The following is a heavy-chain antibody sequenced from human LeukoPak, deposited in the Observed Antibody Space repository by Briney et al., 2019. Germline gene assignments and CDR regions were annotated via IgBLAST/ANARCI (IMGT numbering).Heavy chain of an antibody. J-gene: IGHJ4*02. CDR3: AKYGDYGKGDDYFDY. V-gene: IGHV4-59*08. D-gene: IGHD4-17*01. Sequence: SETLSLTCTVSGGSISSYYWSWIRQPAGKGLEWIGYIYYSGSTNYNPSLKSRVTISVDTPKNQFSLKLSSVTAADTAVYYCAKYGDYGKGDDYFDYWGQGTLVTVSS. CDR1: GGSISSYY. CDR2: IYYSGST.